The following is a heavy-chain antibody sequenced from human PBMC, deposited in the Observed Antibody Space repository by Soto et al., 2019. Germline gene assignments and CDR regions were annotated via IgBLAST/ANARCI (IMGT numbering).Heavy chain of an antibody. CDR2: FNPTSGST. Sequence: QVQLVQSGAEVKKPGASVKLSCKASGYTFINYYIHWVRQAPGQGLEWIGIFNPTSGSTNYAQKFQGRVTLTRDTSTKTVYMELSSLRFDDTAVYYCARDLAAGDYWGQGTLVTVSS. V-gene: IGHV1-46*01. CDR3: ARDLAAGDY. D-gene: IGHD6-13*01. J-gene: IGHJ4*02. CDR1: GYTFINYY.